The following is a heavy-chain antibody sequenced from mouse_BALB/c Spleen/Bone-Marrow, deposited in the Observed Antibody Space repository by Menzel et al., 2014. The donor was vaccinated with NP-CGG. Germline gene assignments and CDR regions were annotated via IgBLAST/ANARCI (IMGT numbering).Heavy chain of an antibody. CDR2: ISNGGNNT. CDR1: GFTFSDYY. J-gene: IGHJ3*01. Sequence: EVQVVESGGGLVQPGRSLKLSCTASGFTFSDYYMYWVRQTPEKRLEWVANISNGGNNTFYLDTVKGRFTISRDNAKDTLYLQMSRLKSEDTAMYYCARHDGIYAAWFAYWGQGTPVTVSA. D-gene: IGHD2-1*01. CDR3: ARHDGIYAAWFAY. V-gene: IGHV5-12*01.